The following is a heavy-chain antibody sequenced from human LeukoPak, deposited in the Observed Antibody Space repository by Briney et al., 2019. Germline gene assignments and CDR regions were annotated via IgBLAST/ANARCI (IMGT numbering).Heavy chain of an antibody. Sequence: GGSLRLSCAASGFTFSSYWMNWVRRAPGKGLEWVGNIKEDGSDKYFVDSVKGRFTISRDNAKNSLYLQMNSLRAEDTAVYYCATHQGTGTSGGQGTLVTVSS. CDR1: GFTFSSYW. CDR3: ATHQGTGTS. CDR2: IKEDGSDK. V-gene: IGHV3-7*02. D-gene: IGHD1-1*01. J-gene: IGHJ4*02.